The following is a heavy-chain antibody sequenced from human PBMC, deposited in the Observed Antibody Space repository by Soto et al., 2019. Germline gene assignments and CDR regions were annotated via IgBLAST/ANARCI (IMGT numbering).Heavy chain of an antibody. CDR3: ARNLDIVVAFYYGMDV. V-gene: IGHV1-46*01. D-gene: IGHD2-2*01. Sequence: ASVKVSCKASGYTFTSYYMHGVRQAPGQGLEWMGIINPSGGSTSYAQKFQGRVTMTRDTSTSTVYMELSSLRSEDTAVYYCARNLDIVVAFYYGMDVWGQGTTVTVSS. J-gene: IGHJ6*02. CDR2: INPSGGST. CDR1: GYTFTSYY.